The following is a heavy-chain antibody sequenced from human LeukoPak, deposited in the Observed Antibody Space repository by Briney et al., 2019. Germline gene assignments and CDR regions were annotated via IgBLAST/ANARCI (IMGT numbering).Heavy chain of an antibody. CDR2: IIPIFGTA. D-gene: IGHD3-3*01. CDR3: ARGHPGLLRFLEWSQNWFDP. CDR1: GGTFSSCA. Sequence: ASVKVSCKASGGTFSSCAISWVRQAPGQGLEWMGGIIPIFGTANYAQKFQGRVTITADESTSTAYMELSSLRSEDTAVYYCARGHPGLLRFLEWSQNWFDPWGQGTLVTVSS. V-gene: IGHV1-69*13. J-gene: IGHJ5*02.